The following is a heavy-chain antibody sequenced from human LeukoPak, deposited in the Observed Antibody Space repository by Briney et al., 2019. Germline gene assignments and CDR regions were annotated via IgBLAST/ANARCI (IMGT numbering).Heavy chain of an antibody. CDR2: ISYDGSNK. Sequence: GGSLRLSCAASGFTFSSYGMHWVRQAPGKGLEWVAVISYDGSNKYYADSVKGRFTISRDNAKNSLYLQMNSLRAEDTAVYYCARDSSCRGSCYTLDYWGQGTLVTVSS. CDR3: ARDSSCRGSCYTLDY. V-gene: IGHV3-30*03. CDR1: GFTFSSYG. J-gene: IGHJ4*02. D-gene: IGHD2-15*01.